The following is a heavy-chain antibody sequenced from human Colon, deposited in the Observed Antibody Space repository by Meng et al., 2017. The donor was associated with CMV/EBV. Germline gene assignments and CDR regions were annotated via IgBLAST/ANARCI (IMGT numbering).Heavy chain of an antibody. V-gene: IGHV3-23*05. J-gene: IGHJ5*02. CDR3: TKLMGNTRVDH. CDR2: IDSSGA. Sequence: GGSLRLSCAASGFSFSRYSMNWLRQAPGKGLEWVSTIDSSGAYIADSVKGRFTVSRDNFKNTLDLQMNSLRVEDAATYYCTKLMGNTRVDHWGQGTQVTVSS. D-gene: IGHD5-24*01. CDR1: GFSFSRYS.